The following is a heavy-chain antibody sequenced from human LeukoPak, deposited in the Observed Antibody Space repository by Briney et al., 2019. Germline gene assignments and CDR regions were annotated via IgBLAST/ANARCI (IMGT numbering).Heavy chain of an antibody. CDR2: ISGSGGST. J-gene: IGHJ3*02. V-gene: IGHV3-23*01. Sequence: GGSLRLSCAASGFTFSSYAMSWVRQAPGKGLERVSAISGSGGSTYYADSVKGRFTISRDNSKNTLYLQMNSLRAEDTAVYYCAKGRDYPDAFDIWGQGTMLTVSS. CDR3: AKGRDYPDAFDI. CDR1: GFTFSSYA. D-gene: IGHD4-17*01.